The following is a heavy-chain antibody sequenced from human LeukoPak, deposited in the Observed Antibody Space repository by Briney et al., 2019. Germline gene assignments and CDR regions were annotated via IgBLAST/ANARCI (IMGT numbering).Heavy chain of an antibody. D-gene: IGHD4-23*01. Sequence: SLRLSCAASGFTFSSYSMHWVRQAPGKGLEWVANILYDGSHEFYADSVKGRFTISRDNSKNTLYLQINSLKTEDTAVYFCAKEGRWLDSWGQGTLVTVSS. CDR1: GFTFSSYS. V-gene: IGHV3-30*04. J-gene: IGHJ4*02. CDR2: ILYDGSHE. CDR3: AKEGRWLDS.